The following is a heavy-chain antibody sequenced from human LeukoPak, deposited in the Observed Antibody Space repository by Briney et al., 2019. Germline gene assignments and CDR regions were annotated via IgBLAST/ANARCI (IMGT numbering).Heavy chain of an antibody. D-gene: IGHD6-13*01. J-gene: IGHJ5*02. V-gene: IGHV4-30-4*01. CDR2: IYYSGNT. Sequence: SETLSLTCTVSGGSINSGDYYWNWIRQPPGKALEWVGYIYYSGNTIYNPSLESRVTISLDTSKNQFSLKLSSVTAADTAVYYCARGYSSSWYPGGGFDPWGQGTLVTVSS. CDR3: ARGYSSSWYPGGGFDP. CDR1: GGSINSGDYY.